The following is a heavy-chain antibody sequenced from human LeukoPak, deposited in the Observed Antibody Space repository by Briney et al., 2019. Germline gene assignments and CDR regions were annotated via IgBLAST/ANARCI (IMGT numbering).Heavy chain of an antibody. J-gene: IGHJ6*02. CDR3: ARTLSQYNWNALYYGMDV. CDR1: GGSISNYY. CDR2: IHYSGDT. Sequence: SETLSLTCTVSGGSISNYYWSWIRQPPGKGLEWIAYIHYSGDTNYNPSLKSRVTISVDTSKNQFSLKLSSVTAADTAVYYCARTLSQYNWNALYYGMDVWGQGTTVTVSS. D-gene: IGHD1-1*01. V-gene: IGHV4-59*01.